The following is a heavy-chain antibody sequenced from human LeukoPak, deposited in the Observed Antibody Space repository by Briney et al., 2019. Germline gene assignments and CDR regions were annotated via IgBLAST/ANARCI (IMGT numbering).Heavy chain of an antibody. V-gene: IGHV1-69*05. J-gene: IGHJ4*02. D-gene: IGHD3-16*01. Sequence: SVKVSCKASGYTFTSYDINWVRQAPGQGLEWMGGIIPIFGTANYAQKFQGRVTMTTDTSTSTAYMELRSLRSDDTAVYYCARGLGGSYFWYWGQGTLVTVSS. CDR3: ARGLGGSYFWY. CDR2: IIPIFGTA. CDR1: GYTFTSYD.